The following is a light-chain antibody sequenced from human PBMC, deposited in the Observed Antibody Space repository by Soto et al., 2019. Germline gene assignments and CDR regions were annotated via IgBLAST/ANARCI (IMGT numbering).Light chain of an antibody. CDR3: SSYTTITPSCI. CDR1: SNDVGGYNY. J-gene: IGLJ1*01. Sequence: QSALTQPASVSGSPGQSITISCTGTSNDVGGYNYVSWYQQYPDKAPTLIIYDVSNRPSGVSTRFSGSKSGNRASLTISGLQAEDGADYCCSSYTTITPSCIFGPGTKAT. CDR2: DVS. V-gene: IGLV2-14*01.